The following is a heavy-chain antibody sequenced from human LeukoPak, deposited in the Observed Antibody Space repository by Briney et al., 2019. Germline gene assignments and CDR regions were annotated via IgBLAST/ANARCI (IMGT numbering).Heavy chain of an antibody. V-gene: IGHV3-48*04. CDR1: GFTFSSYS. D-gene: IGHD1-26*01. Sequence: GGSLRLSCAASGFTFSSYSLNWVRQAPGKGLEWISYISSSGNAIYYADSVKGRFTISRDNAKNSLYLQMNSLRAEDTAIYYCARDYRGSFGYWGQGTLVTASS. CDR3: ARDYRGSFGY. CDR2: ISSSGNAI. J-gene: IGHJ4*02.